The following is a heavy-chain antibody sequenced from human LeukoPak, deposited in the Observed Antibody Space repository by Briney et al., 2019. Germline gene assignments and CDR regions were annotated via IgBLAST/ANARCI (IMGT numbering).Heavy chain of an antibody. Sequence: SETLSLTCTVSGGSISSGSYYWSWIRQPAGKGLEWIGRNYTSGSTTYNSSLKSRVTISLDTSKNHFSLRLSSVTAADTAVYYCARDREVGATGYYFDYWGQGTLVTVSS. D-gene: IGHD1-26*01. CDR2: NYTSGST. J-gene: IGHJ4*02. V-gene: IGHV4-61*02. CDR1: GGSISSGSYY. CDR3: ARDREVGATGYYFDY.